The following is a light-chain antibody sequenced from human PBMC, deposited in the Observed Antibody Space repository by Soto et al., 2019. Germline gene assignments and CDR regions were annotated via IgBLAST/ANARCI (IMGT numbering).Light chain of an antibody. V-gene: IGKV1-12*01. CDR2: AAF. Sequence: DIQMAQSPSSVSAFLGDRVAVXXRASQDITAWLAWYQKKPGEAPRLXIYAAFSLYRWVPTMFSGSGTGTEFTLTSSNLQPEDSAIYYCQQVKGVSLTFGGGTKVDIK. CDR1: QDITAW. CDR3: QQVKGVSLT. J-gene: IGKJ4*01.